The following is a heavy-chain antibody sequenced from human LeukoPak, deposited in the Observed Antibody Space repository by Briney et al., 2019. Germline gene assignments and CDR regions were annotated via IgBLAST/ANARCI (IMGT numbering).Heavy chain of an antibody. J-gene: IGHJ4*02. CDR1: GYTFTDYG. D-gene: IGHD6-13*01. CDR2: INTNTGNP. CDR3: ARAYRYSSSWYAGY. V-gene: IGHV7-4-1*02. Sequence: ASVKVSCKASGYTFTDYGISWVRQAPGQGLEWMGWINTNTGNPTYAQGFTGRFVFSLDTSVSTAYLQISSLKAEDTAVYYCARAYRYSSSWYAGYWGQGTLVTVSS.